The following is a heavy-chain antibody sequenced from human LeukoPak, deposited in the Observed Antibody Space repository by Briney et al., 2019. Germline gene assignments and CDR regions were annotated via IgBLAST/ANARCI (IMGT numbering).Heavy chain of an antibody. V-gene: IGHV4-39*07. CDR3: ARGQARLSWFDP. CDR1: GGSISSSSYY. CDR2: IYYSGST. J-gene: IGHJ5*02. D-gene: IGHD6-19*01. Sequence: SETLSLTCTVSGGSISSSSYYWGWIRQPPGKGLEWIGSIYYSGSTYYNPSLKSRVTISVDTSKNQFSLKLSSATAADTAVYYCARGQARLSWFDPWGQGTLVTVSS.